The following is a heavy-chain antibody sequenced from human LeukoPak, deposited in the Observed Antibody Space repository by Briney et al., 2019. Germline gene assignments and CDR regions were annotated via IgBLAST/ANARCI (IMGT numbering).Heavy chain of an antibody. J-gene: IGHJ4*02. CDR2: ISYDGTNT. D-gene: IGHD3-10*01. Sequence: GGSLRLSCAASGFTFSSYSMNWVRQAPGKGLEWVAFISYDGTNTYYEDSLKGRFTISRDNSKNTVYLQMNSLRAEDTAVYYCAKDTIMVRGVHWYALFDYWGQGTLVTVTS. CDR1: GFTFSSYS. CDR3: AKDTIMVRGVHWYALFDY. V-gene: IGHV3-30*18.